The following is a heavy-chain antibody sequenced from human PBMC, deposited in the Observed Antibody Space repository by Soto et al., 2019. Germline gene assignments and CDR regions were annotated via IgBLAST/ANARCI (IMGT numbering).Heavy chain of an antibody. D-gene: IGHD3-3*01. V-gene: IGHV1-46*01. CDR2: INPRDGKT. J-gene: IGHJ4*02. CDR1: GYPFTSQY. Sequence: ASVKVSCKASGYPFTSQYIHWVRHAPGQGLQWMGIINPRDGKTTYAQNFQGTITMTRDTSTSTLYLELTSLTSDDTAVYYCGRVGQVLAETFDSWGQGTLVTVSS. CDR3: GRVGQVLAETFDS.